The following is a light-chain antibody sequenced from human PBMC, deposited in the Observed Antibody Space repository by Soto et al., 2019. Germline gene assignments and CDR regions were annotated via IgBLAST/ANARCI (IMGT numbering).Light chain of an antibody. J-gene: IGKJ1*01. CDR2: AAS. V-gene: IGKV1-39*01. CDR3: QQYGSSPTT. CDR1: QSISSY. Sequence: DIQMTQSPSSLSASVGDRFTITCRASQSISSYLNWYQQKPGKAPKLLIYAASSLQSGVPSRFSGSGSGTDFTLTISRLEPEDFAVYYCQQYGSSPTTFGQGTKVDIK.